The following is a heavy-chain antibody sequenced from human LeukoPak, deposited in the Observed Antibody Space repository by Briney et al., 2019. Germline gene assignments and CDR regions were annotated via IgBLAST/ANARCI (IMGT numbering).Heavy chain of an antibody. D-gene: IGHD6-19*01. V-gene: IGHV3-21*01. CDR3: ARDRSSGWYMVDY. J-gene: IGHJ4*02. CDR1: GFTFSSYS. CDR2: ISSSSYI. Sequence: KPGGSLRLSCAASGFTFSSYSMNWVRQAPGKGLEWVSSISSSSYIYYADSVKGRFTISRDNSKNTLYLQMNSLRAEDTAVYYCARDRSSGWYMVDYWGQGTLVTVSS.